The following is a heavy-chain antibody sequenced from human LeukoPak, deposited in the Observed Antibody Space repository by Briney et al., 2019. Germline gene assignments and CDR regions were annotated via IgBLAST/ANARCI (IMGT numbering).Heavy chain of an antibody. Sequence: GGSLRLSCAASGFTFSSYAMSWVRQAPGKGLEWVSVIYSGGSTYYADSVKGRFTISRDNSKNTLYLQMNSLRAEDTAVYYCAAGLRYYYDSSGSNAFDIWGQGTMVTVSS. CDR1: GFTFSSYA. V-gene: IGHV3-66*01. J-gene: IGHJ3*02. D-gene: IGHD3-22*01. CDR3: AAGLRYYYDSSGSNAFDI. CDR2: IYSGGST.